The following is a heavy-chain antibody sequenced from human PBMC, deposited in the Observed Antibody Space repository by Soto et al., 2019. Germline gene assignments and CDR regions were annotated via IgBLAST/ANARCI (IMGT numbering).Heavy chain of an antibody. D-gene: IGHD3-9*01. Sequence: DVQLVESGGGLVQPGGSLRLSCAVSGFTFSDPYMDWVRQAPGKGLEWVGRTRNKANRYTTEYAASVKGRFTVSRDDSKSSLYLQMNSLTTEDTAIYYCARSTGNHRYLALWGRGTLVTVSS. CDR1: GFTFSDPY. CDR3: ARSTGNHRYLAL. V-gene: IGHV3-72*01. CDR2: TRNKANRYTT. J-gene: IGHJ2*01.